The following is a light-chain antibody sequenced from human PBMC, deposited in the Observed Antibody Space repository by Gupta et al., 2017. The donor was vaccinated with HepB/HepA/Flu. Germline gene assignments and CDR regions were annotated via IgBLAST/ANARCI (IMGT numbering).Light chain of an antibody. J-gene: IGKJ1*01. Sequence: DIQMTQSPSTLYASIGDTVTITCRASQIISGRLAWYQQKPGKAHKLLIWRASTLESGVPRRFSGSASGTEFTLTSSGRQPDDFAAYYCQQYKTYWTFGQGTKVEIK. CDR2: RAS. V-gene: IGKV1-5*03. CDR3: QQYKTYWT. CDR1: QIISGR.